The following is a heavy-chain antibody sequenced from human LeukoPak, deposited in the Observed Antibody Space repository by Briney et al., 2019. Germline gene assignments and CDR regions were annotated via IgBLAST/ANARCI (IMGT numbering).Heavy chain of an antibody. CDR1: GFTFSDYY. Sequence: GGSLRLSCAASGFTFSDYYMSWIRQAPGKGLEWILYISSSGTTTYYADSVNGRFTISRDNAENSLYLQINSLRAEDTAVYYCARDQGHYDYYMDVWGQGTTVTVSS. CDR3: ARDQGHYDYYMDV. CDR2: ISSSGTTT. J-gene: IGHJ6*03. V-gene: IGHV3-11*01.